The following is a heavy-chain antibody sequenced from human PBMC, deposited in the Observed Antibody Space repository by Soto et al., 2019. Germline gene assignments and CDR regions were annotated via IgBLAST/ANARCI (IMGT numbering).Heavy chain of an antibody. CDR1: GFPFSTYW. CDR3: ARDLTSIAAAGTFDY. CDR2: ITGDGSTT. J-gene: IGHJ4*02. Sequence: PGGSLRLSCAASGFPFSTYWMHWVRQAPGKGLVWVAHITGDGSTTTYADSVKGRFTIFRDNAKNTLYLQMNSLRAEDTAFYYCARDLTSIAAAGTFDYWGQGTLVTVSS. V-gene: IGHV3-74*03. D-gene: IGHD6-13*01.